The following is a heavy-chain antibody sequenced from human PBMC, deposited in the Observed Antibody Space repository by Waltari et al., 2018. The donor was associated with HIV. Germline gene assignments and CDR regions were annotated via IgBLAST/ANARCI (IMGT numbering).Heavy chain of an antibody. CDR2: IYTSGST. Sequence: QVQLQESGPGLVKPSETLSLTCTVSGGSISSYYWSWIRQPAGRGLEWIGRIYTSGSTNYNPALKSRFTMTVDTSKNQFSLKLSSVTAADTAVYYCARDVGYCSSTSCYGMDVWGQGTTVTVSS. D-gene: IGHD2-2*01. V-gene: IGHV4-4*07. CDR3: ARDVGYCSSTSCYGMDV. CDR1: GGSISSYY. J-gene: IGHJ6*02.